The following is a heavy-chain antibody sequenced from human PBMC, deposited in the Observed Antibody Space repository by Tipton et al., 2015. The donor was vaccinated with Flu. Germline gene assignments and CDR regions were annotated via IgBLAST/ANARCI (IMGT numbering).Heavy chain of an antibody. J-gene: IGHJ4*02. V-gene: IGHV4-59*08. Sequence: LRLSCTVSGGSINSYYWSWIRQPPGKGLEWIGSISHSGSTYYKPSLKSRVTISADTFKNQFSLKLSSVTAADTAVYYCARSTYYYGSGSSDYWGQGTLVTVSS. CDR2: ISHSGST. CDR3: ARSTYYYGSGSSDY. D-gene: IGHD3-10*01. CDR1: GGSINSYY.